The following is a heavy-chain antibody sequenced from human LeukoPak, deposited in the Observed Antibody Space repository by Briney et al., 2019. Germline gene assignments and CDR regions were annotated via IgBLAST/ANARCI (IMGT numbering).Heavy chain of an antibody. J-gene: IGHJ4*02. V-gene: IGHV3-30*04. CDR1: GFTFSSYA. CDR2: ISYDGSNK. D-gene: IGHD4-23*01. CDR3: ARGDYGGNPFDY. Sequence: GGSLRLSCAASGFTFSSYAMHWVRQAPGKGLEWVAVISYDGSNKYYADSVKGRFTISRDNSKNTLYLQMNSLRAEDTAVYYCARGDYGGNPFDYWGQGTLVTVSS.